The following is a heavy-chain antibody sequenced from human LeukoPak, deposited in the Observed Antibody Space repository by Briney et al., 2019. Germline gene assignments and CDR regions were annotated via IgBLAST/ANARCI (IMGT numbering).Heavy chain of an antibody. V-gene: IGHV3-48*03. Sequence: SGGSLRLSCAASGFTFSSYEMNWVRQAPGKGLEWVSYISSSGSTIYYADSVKGRFTMSRDNAKNSLYLQMNSLRGEDTAVYYCARSGEFLAMPSDIWGQGTMVTVSS. J-gene: IGHJ3*02. CDR3: ARSGEFLAMPSDI. CDR1: GFTFSSYE. CDR2: ISSSGSTI. D-gene: IGHD3-10*01.